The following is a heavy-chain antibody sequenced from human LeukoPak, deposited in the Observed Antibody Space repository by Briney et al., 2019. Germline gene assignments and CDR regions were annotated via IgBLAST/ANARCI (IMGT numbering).Heavy chain of an antibody. V-gene: IGHV3-74*01. Sequence: GGSLRLSCAASGFTFSRYWMHWVRQAPGKGLVWVSCIKSDGSSTSIADSAKGRFTISRDNAKNTVYLQMNSLRAEDTAVYYCVRDNRSYNFDYWGQGTLVTVSS. CDR2: IKSDGSST. D-gene: IGHD1-26*01. CDR1: GFTFSRYW. J-gene: IGHJ4*02. CDR3: VRDNRSYNFDY.